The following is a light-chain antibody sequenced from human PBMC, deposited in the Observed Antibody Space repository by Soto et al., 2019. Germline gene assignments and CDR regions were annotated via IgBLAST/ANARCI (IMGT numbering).Light chain of an antibody. Sequence: QSVLTQPPSASGTPGQRVTISCSGSSSNIGSNTVNWYQQLPGTAPKLLIYSNNHRPSGVPDRFSCSKSGTSASLAISGLQSEDEADDYCAAWDDSLNGYVFGTGTKLTVL. J-gene: IGLJ1*01. CDR2: SNN. V-gene: IGLV1-44*01. CDR1: SSNIGSNT. CDR3: AAWDDSLNGYV.